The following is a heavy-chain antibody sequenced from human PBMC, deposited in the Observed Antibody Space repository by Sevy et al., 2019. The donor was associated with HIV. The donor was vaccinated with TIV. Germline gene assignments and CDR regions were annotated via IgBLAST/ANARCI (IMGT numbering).Heavy chain of an antibody. CDR1: GFTFSSYS. V-gene: IGHV3-21*01. Sequence: GGSLRLSCAASGFTFSSYSMNWVRQAPGKGLEWVSSISSSSSYIYYADSVKGRFTISRENAKNSLYLQMNSLRAEDTAVYYCARDRGYDFWSGYQPSGYYYYGMDVWGQGTTVTVSS. CDR3: ARDRGYDFWSGYQPSGYYYYGMDV. CDR2: ISSSSSYI. J-gene: IGHJ6*02. D-gene: IGHD3-3*01.